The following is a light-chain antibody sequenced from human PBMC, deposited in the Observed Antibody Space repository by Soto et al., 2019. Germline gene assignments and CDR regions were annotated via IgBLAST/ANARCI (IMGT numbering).Light chain of an antibody. CDR3: QQYNSYPRT. J-gene: IGKJ2*01. CDR2: SAS. V-gene: IGKV1-16*02. CDR1: HDISNY. Sequence: DIPLTPSPSSLSASVGDRVNITCRASHDISNYLAWFQQRPGKAPQSLIYSASSLQRGVSSKFSGSGSGTHFTLTISGLQPEDFATYYCQQYNSYPRTFGQGTKLEIK.